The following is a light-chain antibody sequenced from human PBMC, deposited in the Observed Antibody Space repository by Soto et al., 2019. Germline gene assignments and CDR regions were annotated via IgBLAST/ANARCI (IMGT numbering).Light chain of an antibody. V-gene: IGKV1-5*01. Sequence: DLHRTQPRCTLSGSLRDRVTITSRASQTTRRWLWWYQRKPGKAPKLLIYDSSSLETGVPSRLSGSGSGTEFTLTIRSLQPDDFATYYCQQYNSYPGTFGQGTKVDIK. CDR1: QTTRRW. J-gene: IGKJ1*01. CDR3: QQYNSYPGT. CDR2: DSS.